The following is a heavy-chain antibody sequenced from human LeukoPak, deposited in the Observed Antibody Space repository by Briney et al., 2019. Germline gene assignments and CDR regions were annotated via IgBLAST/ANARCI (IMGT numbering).Heavy chain of an antibody. Sequence: GGSLRLSCAASGFTFSSYWMHWVRQAPGKGLVWVSRINSDGSSTSYADSVKGRFTISRDNAKNTLYLQMNSLRAEDTAVYYCAKDGFSVATNYWGQGTLVTVSS. CDR1: GFTFSSYW. V-gene: IGHV3-74*01. D-gene: IGHD5-12*01. J-gene: IGHJ4*02. CDR3: AKDGFSVATNY. CDR2: INSDGSST.